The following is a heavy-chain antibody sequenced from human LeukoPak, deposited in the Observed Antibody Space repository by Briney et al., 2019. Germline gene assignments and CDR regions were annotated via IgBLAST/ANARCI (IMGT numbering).Heavy chain of an antibody. CDR1: GFTFSTYG. CDR2: IWYDGGIK. Sequence: GRSLRLSCAASGFTFSTYGMHWVRQAPGKGLEWVAVIWYDGGIKYYADSVKGRFTFSRDNSKSTMYLQMNSLRAEDTAVYYCARIACTGGNCKPYYYYGLAVWGQGTTVTVSS. V-gene: IGHV3-33*01. CDR3: ARIACTGGNCKPYYYYGLAV. J-gene: IGHJ6*02. D-gene: IGHD2-8*02.